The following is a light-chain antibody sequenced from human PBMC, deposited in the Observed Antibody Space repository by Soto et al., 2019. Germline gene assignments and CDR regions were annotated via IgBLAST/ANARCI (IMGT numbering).Light chain of an antibody. Sequence: QSVLTQPASVSGSPGQSITISCTGTSSDIGAYDYVSWYQQHPGGVPKLLIYEVNKRPSGVPDRFSGSKSGNTASLTVSGLQAEDEADYYCSSYAGSSNVFGTGTKVTVL. V-gene: IGLV2-8*01. J-gene: IGLJ1*01. CDR1: SSDIGAYDY. CDR3: SSYAGSSNV. CDR2: EVN.